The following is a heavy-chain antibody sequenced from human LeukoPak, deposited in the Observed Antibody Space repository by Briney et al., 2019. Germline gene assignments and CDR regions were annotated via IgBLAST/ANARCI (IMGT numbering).Heavy chain of an antibody. J-gene: IGHJ4*02. D-gene: IGHD5-18*01. CDR2: VTGSGGST. V-gene: IGHV3-23*01. Sequence: GGSLRLSCAASGFTFSTYAMGWVRQAPGKGLEWVSTVTGSGGSTYYADSVKGRFTISRDNSKNTLYLQMNSLRAEDTAVYYCAKERYSGYSYGYDDYWGQGTLVTVSS. CDR3: AKERYSGYSYGYDDY. CDR1: GFTFSTYA.